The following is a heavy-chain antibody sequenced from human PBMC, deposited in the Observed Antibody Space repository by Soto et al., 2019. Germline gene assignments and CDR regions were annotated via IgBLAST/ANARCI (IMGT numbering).Heavy chain of an antibody. CDR2: IYHSGST. Sequence: SETLSLTCAVSGYSISSGYYWGWIRQPPGKGLEWIGSIYHSGSTYYNPSLKSRVTISVDTSKNQFSLKLSSVTAADTAVYYCARVGGVVGIEAPGGIDYWGQGHLMTVSS. J-gene: IGHJ4*02. V-gene: IGHV4-38-2*01. CDR1: GYSISSGYY. D-gene: IGHD6-13*01. CDR3: ARVGGVVGIEAPGGIDY.